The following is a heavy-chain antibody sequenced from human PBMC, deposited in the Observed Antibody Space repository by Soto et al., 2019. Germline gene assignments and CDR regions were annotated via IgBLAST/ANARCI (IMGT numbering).Heavy chain of an antibody. D-gene: IGHD3-10*01. Sequence: GGSLRLSCVTSRFTFNTFAMSWVRQAPGEGLEWVSAINAGGGNTHYADSVKGRFTISRDNSKNTLYLQRDSLRAEDTAVYYCAKHTYSDLWPRHYYYLHFWGQGTLVNDS. V-gene: IGHV3-23*01. J-gene: IGHJ4*02. CDR3: AKHTYSDLWPRHYYYLHF. CDR2: INAGGGNT. CDR1: RFTFNTFA.